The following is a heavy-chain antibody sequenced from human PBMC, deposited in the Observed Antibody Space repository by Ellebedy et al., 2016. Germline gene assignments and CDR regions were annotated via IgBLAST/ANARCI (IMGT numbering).Heavy chain of an antibody. CDR3: ARDKDYSSTKGGFDP. CDR2: IYYNGGT. D-gene: IGHD3-10*01. Sequence: SETLSLTXTVSGGSISSYYWTWIRQPPGKGLEWIGYIYYNGGTKYNPSLTSRVTMSVDTSRNQFSLKLSSVTAADTAVYYCARDKDYSSTKGGFDPWGQGTLVTVSS. V-gene: IGHV4-59*01. CDR1: GGSISSYY. J-gene: IGHJ5*02.